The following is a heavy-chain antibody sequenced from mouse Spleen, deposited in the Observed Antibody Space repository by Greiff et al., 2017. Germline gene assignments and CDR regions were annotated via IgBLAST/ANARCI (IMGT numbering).Heavy chain of an antibody. CDR1: GYAFSSYW. J-gene: IGHJ3*01. CDR2: IYPGDGDT. Sequence: VKLVESGAELVKPGASVKISCKASGYAFSSYWMNWVKQRPGKGLEWIGQIYPGDGDTNYNGKFKGKATLTADKSSSTAYMQLSSLTSEDSAVYFCARSYYSNYVFAYWGQGTLVTVSA. CDR3: ARSYYSNYVFAY. D-gene: IGHD2-5*01. V-gene: IGHV1-80*01.